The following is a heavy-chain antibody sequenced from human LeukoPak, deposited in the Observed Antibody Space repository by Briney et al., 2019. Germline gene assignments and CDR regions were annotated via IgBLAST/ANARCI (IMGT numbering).Heavy chain of an antibody. J-gene: IGHJ3*02. D-gene: IGHD4-17*01. CDR1: GFTFSDYS. Sequence: MTGGSLRLSCAASGFTFSDYSMSWVRQAPGKGLEWVSSISSRSTYIYYADSVKRRFTISRDNAKNSLYLQMNGLRAEDTAVYYCARDKGKNGVPPGAFDIWGQGTMVTVSS. CDR2: ISSRSTYI. CDR3: ARDKGKNGVPPGAFDI. V-gene: IGHV3-21*01.